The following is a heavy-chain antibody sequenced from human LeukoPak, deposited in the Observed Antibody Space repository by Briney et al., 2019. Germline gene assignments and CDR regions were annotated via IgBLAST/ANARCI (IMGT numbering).Heavy chain of an antibody. J-gene: IGHJ4*02. Sequence: ASVTVSCKTSGYTFTGYYMHWVRQAPGQGLEWMGRINPNSGDTNYAQKFQGRVTMTGDTSITTAYMELNSLRSDDTAVYYCAKAKPQGSDRDFDYWGQGTLVTVSS. V-gene: IGHV1-2*06. CDR2: INPNSGDT. CDR1: GYTFTGYY. CDR3: AKAKPQGSDRDFDY. D-gene: IGHD1-14*01.